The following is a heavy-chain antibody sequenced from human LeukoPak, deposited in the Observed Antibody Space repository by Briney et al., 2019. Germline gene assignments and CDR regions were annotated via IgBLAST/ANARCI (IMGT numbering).Heavy chain of an antibody. CDR2: IDPNSGGT. Sequence: ASVKVSCKASGYTFTGYYMHWVRQAPGQGLEWMGWIDPNSGGTNSAQKFQGRVTMTRDTSISTAYMELSRLRSDDTAVYYCARDRYCSSNSCFGNLFDYWGQGTLVTVSS. CDR3: ARDRYCSSNSCFGNLFDY. V-gene: IGHV1-2*02. J-gene: IGHJ4*02. D-gene: IGHD2-2*01. CDR1: GYTFTGYY.